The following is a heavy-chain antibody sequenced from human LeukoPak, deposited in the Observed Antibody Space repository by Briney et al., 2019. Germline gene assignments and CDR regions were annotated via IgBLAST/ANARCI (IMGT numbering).Heavy chain of an antibody. Sequence: GGSLRLSCAASGFTFSSYAMNWVRQAPGKGLEWVSSISGSGGSTYYADSVKGRFTISRDNSKNTLYLQMNSLRAEDTAVYYCAKDLYCSSTSCYEAVYWGQGTLVTVSS. CDR1: GFTFSSYA. V-gene: IGHV3-23*01. CDR3: AKDLYCSSTSCYEAVY. J-gene: IGHJ4*02. D-gene: IGHD2-2*01. CDR2: ISGSGGST.